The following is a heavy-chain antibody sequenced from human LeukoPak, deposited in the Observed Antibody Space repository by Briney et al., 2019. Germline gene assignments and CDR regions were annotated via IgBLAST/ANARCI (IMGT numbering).Heavy chain of an antibody. CDR3: AKEVAGDHGGFDY. Sequence: QPGRSMRLSCAASGFTFSSYGMHWVRQAPGKGLEWVAVISYDGNDKYYADSVKGRFTISRDNSKNTLYLQMNSLRAEDTAVYYCAKEVAGDHGGFDYWGQGTLVTVSS. V-gene: IGHV3-30*18. CDR2: ISYDGNDK. D-gene: IGHD4-17*01. J-gene: IGHJ4*02. CDR1: GFTFSSYG.